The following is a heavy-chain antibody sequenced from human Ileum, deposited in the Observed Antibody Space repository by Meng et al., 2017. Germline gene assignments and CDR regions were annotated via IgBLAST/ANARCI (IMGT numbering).Heavy chain of an antibody. CDR2: LAYDASYQ. CDR1: GFIFTDYA. D-gene: IGHD3-22*01. Sequence: GESLKISCAASGFIFTDYAMHWVRQAPGKGLEWVAILAYDASYQYYADSVKGRFTISRDESMNTLYLQMSSLRADDTAIYYCAREGKYSSGSGVYYYPFDYWGQGTLVTVSS. J-gene: IGHJ4*02. CDR3: AREGKYSSGSGVYYYPFDY. V-gene: IGHV3-30*15.